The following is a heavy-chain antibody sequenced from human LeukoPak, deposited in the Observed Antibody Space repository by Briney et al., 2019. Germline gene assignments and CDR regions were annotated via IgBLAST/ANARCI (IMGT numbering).Heavy chain of an antibody. J-gene: IGHJ2*01. D-gene: IGHD4-17*01. CDR1: GYTFTSYG. Sequence: ASVNVSCKASGYTFTSYGISWVRQAPGQGLEWMGWISAYNGNTNYAQKLQGRVTMTTDTSTSTAYMELRSLRSDDTAVYYCARHNYGDYGGLGYFDLWGRGTLVTVSS. CDR2: ISAYNGNT. V-gene: IGHV1-18*01. CDR3: ARHNYGDYGGLGYFDL.